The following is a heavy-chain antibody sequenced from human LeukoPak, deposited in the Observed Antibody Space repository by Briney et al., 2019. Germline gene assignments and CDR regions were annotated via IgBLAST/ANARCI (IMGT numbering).Heavy chain of an antibody. CDR1: CASISSGVYE. CDR2: IYYSGST. D-gene: IGHD6-13*01. CDR3: AGIRRAAAGYYFDY. J-gene: IGHJ4*02. V-gene: IGHV4-30-4*01. Sequence: PSHTLSVTHTVSCASISSGVYESGWIRQPPGKGLEWIGYIYYSGSTHYNPSLKTRLTISVDTSKNHFYLKLSSVTDADTAVYYCAGIRRAAAGYYFDYWGQGTLVTVSS.